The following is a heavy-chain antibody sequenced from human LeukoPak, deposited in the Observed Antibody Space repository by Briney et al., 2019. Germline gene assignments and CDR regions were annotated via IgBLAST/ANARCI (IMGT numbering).Heavy chain of an antibody. CDR1: GFTFSSYA. CDR2: IWYDGSNK. CDR3: AREKWELLAFDY. J-gene: IGHJ4*02. V-gene: IGHV3-30*04. D-gene: IGHD1-26*01. Sequence: GGSLRLSCAASGFTFSSYAMHWVRQAPGKGLEWVAVIWYDGSNKYYADSVKGRFTISRDNAKNSLFLQINSLRAEDTAVYYCAREKWELLAFDYWGQGTLVTVSS.